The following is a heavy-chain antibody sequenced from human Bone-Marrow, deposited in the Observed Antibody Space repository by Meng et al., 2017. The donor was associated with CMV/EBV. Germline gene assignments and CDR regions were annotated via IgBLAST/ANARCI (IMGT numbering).Heavy chain of an antibody. V-gene: IGHV4-61*08. CDR1: GFSLSTSGMR. J-gene: IGHJ6*02. Sequence: SGPTLVKPTQTLTLTCTFSGFSLSTSGMRASWIRQPPGKGLECIGYIYYSGSTNYNPSLKSRVTISVDTSKNQFSLKLTSVSAADTAVYYCARGVNFVGVPAAVVYPDVWGQGTTVTVSS. CDR2: IYYSGST. CDR3: ARGVNFVGVPAAVVYPDV. D-gene: IGHD2-2*01.